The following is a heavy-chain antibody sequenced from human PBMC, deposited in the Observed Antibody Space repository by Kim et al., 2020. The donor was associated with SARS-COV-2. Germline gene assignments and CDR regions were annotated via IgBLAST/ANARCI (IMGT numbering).Heavy chain of an antibody. Sequence: GGSLRLSCAASGFTFSSYWMSWVRQAPGKGLEWVANIKQDGSEKYYVDSVKGRFTISRDNAKNSLYLQMNSLRAEDTAVYYCARDDYYGSGSYYVDYWGQGTLVTVSS. CDR2: IKQDGSEK. J-gene: IGHJ4*02. CDR1: GFTFSSYW. CDR3: ARDDYYGSGSYYVDY. D-gene: IGHD3-10*01. V-gene: IGHV3-7*01.